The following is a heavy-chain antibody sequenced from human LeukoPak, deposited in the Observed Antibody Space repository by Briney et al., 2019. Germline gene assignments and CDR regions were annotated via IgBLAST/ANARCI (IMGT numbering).Heavy chain of an antibody. CDR1: GGSISSYY. J-gene: IGHJ3*02. Sequence: SETLSLTCTVSGGSISSYYWSWIRQPPGKGLEWVGYIFYTGSTNYNPSLKSRVTISVLTSKNRFSLKLSSVTAADTAVYYCATLTGGDDAFDIWGQGTMVTVSS. CDR3: ATLTGGDDAFDI. D-gene: IGHD4-23*01. CDR2: IFYTGST. V-gene: IGHV4-59*01.